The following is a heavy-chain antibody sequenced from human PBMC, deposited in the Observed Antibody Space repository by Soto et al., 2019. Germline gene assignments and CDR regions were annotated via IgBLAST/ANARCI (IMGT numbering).Heavy chain of an antibody. V-gene: IGHV4-31*03. CDR1: GDSISSGATY. CDR2: IYYSGST. D-gene: IGHD3-10*01. J-gene: IGHJ6*02. CDR3: ARVKFGELYGMDV. Sequence: SETLSLTCTVSGDSISSGATYWSWIRQPPGKGLEWIGYIYYSGSTYYNPSLKSRVTISVDTSKNQFSLKLSSVTAADTAVYYCARVKFGELYGMDVWGQGTTVTVSS.